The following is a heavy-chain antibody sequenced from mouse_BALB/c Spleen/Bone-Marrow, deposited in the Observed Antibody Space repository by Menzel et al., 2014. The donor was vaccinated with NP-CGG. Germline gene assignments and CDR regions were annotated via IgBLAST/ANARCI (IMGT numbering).Heavy chain of an antibody. CDR2: IDPANGNT. CDR3: ARYNYGSSQFAY. Sequence: VQLKQSGAELVKPGASVKLSCTASGFNIKDTYMHWVKQRPEQGLEWIGRIDPANGNTKYDPKFQGKATITADTSSNTACLQLSSLTSEDTAVYYCARYNYGSSQFAYWGQGTLVTVSA. V-gene: IGHV14-3*02. J-gene: IGHJ3*01. CDR1: GFNIKDTY. D-gene: IGHD1-1*01.